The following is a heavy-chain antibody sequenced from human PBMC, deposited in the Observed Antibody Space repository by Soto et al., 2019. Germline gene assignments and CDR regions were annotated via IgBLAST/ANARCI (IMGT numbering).Heavy chain of an antibody. CDR3: ARVGYYDNTWGKLSHYGLDV. J-gene: IGHJ6*02. V-gene: IGHV1-2*04. D-gene: IGHD3-16*01. CDR1: GYSFSDYY. CDR2: INPNSGGT. Sequence: ASVKVSCKASGYSFSDYYMHWVRQAPGQGLEWMGWINPNSGGTNYAQKFQGWITMTRDTSISTVYLDLRSLKSDDTAVYYCARVGYYDNTWGKLSHYGLDVWGQGTSVTVSS.